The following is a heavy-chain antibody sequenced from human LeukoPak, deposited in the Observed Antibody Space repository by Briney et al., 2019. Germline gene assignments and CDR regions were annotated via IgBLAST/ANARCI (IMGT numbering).Heavy chain of an antibody. CDR2: ISYDGNNK. D-gene: IGHD1-26*01. V-gene: IGHV3-30-3*01. CDR1: GFTSSA. Sequence: GGSLRLSCAASGFTSSAMHWVRQPPGKGLEWVAVISYDGNNKYYADSVKGRFTVSRDNSNNTLYLQMNSLRAEDTAVYYCVRDNTVGAAIEYWGQGTLVTVSS. J-gene: IGHJ4*02. CDR3: VRDNTVGAAIEY.